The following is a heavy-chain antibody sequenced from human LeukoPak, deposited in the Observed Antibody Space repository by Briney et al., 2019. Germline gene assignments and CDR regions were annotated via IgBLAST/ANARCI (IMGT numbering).Heavy chain of an antibody. V-gene: IGHV3-23*01. CDR1: GFTFSSYW. Sequence: PGGSLRLSCAASGFTFSSYWMTWVRQAPGKGLEWVSGISGSGGSTYYADSVKGRFTISRDNSKNTLYLQMNSLRAVDTAVYYCAKGSVSVVVPAVIPYYWGQGALVTVSS. D-gene: IGHD2-2*01. CDR3: AKGSVSVVVPAVIPYY. J-gene: IGHJ4*02. CDR2: ISGSGGST.